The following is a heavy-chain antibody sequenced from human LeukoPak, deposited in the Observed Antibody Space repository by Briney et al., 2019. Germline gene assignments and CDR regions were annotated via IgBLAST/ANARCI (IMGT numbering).Heavy chain of an antibody. CDR1: GYTFTGYY. CDR3: ARGTLSSVLLWFGELFNPPTADYYMDV. J-gene: IGHJ6*03. D-gene: IGHD3-10*01. Sequence: ASVKVSCKASGYTFTGYYMHWVRQAPGQGLEWMGWINPNSGGTNYAQKFQGRVTMTRDTSISTAYMELSSLRSDDTAVYYCARGTLSSVLLWFGELFNPPTADYYMDVWGKGTTVTISS. V-gene: IGHV1-2*02. CDR2: INPNSGGT.